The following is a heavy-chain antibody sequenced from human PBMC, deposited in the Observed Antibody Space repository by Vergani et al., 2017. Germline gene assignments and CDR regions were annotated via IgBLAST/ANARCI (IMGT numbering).Heavy chain of an antibody. Sequence: QVQLVESGGGVVQPGRSLRLSCAASGFTFSSYGMHWVRQAPGKGLEWVAVIWYDGSNKYYADSVKGRFTISRDNSKNALYLQMNSLRDEDTAVYYCAKDGYNYRAFDIWGQGTMVTVSS. J-gene: IGHJ3*02. D-gene: IGHD5-24*01. CDR1: GFTFSSYG. CDR2: IWYDGSNK. V-gene: IGHV3-33*06. CDR3: AKDGYNYRAFDI.